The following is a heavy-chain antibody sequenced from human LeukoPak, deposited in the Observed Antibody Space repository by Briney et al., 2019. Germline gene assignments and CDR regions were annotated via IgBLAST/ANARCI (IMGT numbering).Heavy chain of an antibody. CDR1: GFHFSRYA. V-gene: IGHV3-64D*06. CDR2: ISSNGGST. CDR3: VKDSSSGSYFDY. J-gene: IGHJ4*02. D-gene: IGHD3-10*01. Sequence: GGSLRLSCSASGFHFSRYAMHWVRQAPGKGLEDVSAISSNGGSTYYADSVKGRFTISRDNSRNTLHLQMSSLRVEDTAVYYCVKDSSSGSYFDYWGQGTLVTVSS.